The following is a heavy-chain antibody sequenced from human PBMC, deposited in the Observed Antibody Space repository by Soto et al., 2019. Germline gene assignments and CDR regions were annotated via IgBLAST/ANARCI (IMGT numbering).Heavy chain of an antibody. Sequence: PGESLRLSCSASGFSISDYAMSWVRQPPGKGLEWVSSISDSGSRTFYADSVKGRFAISRDTSKNTVYMQMNNLRAEDTALYYCAKDGIRKDDYWGQGTVVTVSS. V-gene: IGHV3-23*01. CDR2: ISDSGSRT. J-gene: IGHJ4*02. CDR3: AKDGIRKDDY. CDR1: GFSISDYA.